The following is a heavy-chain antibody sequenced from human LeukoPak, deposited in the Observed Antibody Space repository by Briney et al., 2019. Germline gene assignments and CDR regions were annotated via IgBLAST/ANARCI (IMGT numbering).Heavy chain of an antibody. Sequence: PSETLSLTCAVSGDSISNSNWWTWIRQPPGNGLEWIGEVYPTGSTNYSPSLKGRVTISVDKSKNQFSLTLTSVTAADTAVYFCGTTEHDSGDYWGQGTLVTVSS. CDR3: GTTEHDSGDY. D-gene: IGHD6-25*01. J-gene: IGHJ4*02. CDR1: GDSISNSNW. V-gene: IGHV4-4*02. CDR2: VYPTGST.